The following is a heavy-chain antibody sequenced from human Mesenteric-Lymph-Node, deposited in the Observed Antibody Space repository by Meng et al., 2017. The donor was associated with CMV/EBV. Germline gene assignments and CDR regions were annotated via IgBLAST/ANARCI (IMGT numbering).Heavy chain of an antibody. CDR2: IYRGDNT. CDR1: EFNVRDKY. J-gene: IGHJ4*02. D-gene: IGHD3-10*01. Sequence: EVHLGESGGGLGQPGGSLRLSCAASEFNVRDKYMSWVRQAPGKGLEWVCIIYRGDNTYYIDSVKDRFTVSRDNSKNTMYLQMNSLRVEDTAVYYCTGDSVSNPNLDYWGQGTLVTVSS. CDR3: TGDSVSNPNLDY. V-gene: IGHV3-66*01.